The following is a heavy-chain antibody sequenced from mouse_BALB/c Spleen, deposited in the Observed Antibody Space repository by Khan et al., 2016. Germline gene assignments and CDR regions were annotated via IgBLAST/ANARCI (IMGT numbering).Heavy chain of an antibody. Sequence: QVQLQQSGAELAKPGASVKMSCKASGYTFTDYWMHWVKQSPGQGLEWIGYINPSTGYTEYNQKFEDKATLTADKSSSTAYMQLSSLTSEDSAVYYCASSSYYCGSSYGWFAYWGQGTLVTVSA. CDR2: INPSTGYT. J-gene: IGHJ3*01. V-gene: IGHV1-7*01. CDR1: GYTFTDYW. D-gene: IGHD1-1*01. CDR3: ASSSYYCGSSYGWFAY.